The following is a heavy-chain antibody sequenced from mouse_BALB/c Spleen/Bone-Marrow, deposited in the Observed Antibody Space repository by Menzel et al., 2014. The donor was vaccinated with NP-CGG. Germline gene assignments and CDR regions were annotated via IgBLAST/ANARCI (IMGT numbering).Heavy chain of an antibody. D-gene: IGHD4-1*01. CDR1: GFNIKDTY. Sequence: VQLQQSGTDLVKPGASVKLSCTASGFNIKDTYMHWVKQRPEQGLDWIGRIDPASGNIQYDPKFQGRAAITADTSSNTAYLQLSSLTSEDTAVYYCASLTGTFDYWGQGTPTTISS. CDR3: ASLTGTFDY. J-gene: IGHJ2*01. V-gene: IGHV14-3*02. CDR2: IDPASGNI.